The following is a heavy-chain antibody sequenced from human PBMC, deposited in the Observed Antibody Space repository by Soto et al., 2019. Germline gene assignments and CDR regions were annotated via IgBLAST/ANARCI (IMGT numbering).Heavy chain of an antibody. CDR2: MSYDGSKK. CDR1: GFSFSSYD. Sequence: QVQLVESGGGVVQPGRSLRLSCVGSGFSFSSYDMNWVRQAPGTGLEWVALMSYDGSKKYYGDSGRGRVTISRDNSKNTLYLQMDHLRPEDTAIYYCAKDLKPGSRWSLGGVEHCMDVWGRGTTVSVSS. J-gene: IGHJ6*03. V-gene: IGHV3-30*18. D-gene: IGHD3-16*01. CDR3: AKDLKPGSRWSLGGVEHCMDV.